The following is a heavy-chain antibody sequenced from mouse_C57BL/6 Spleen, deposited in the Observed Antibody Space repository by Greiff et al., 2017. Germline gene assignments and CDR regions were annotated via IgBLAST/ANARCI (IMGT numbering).Heavy chain of an antibody. CDR1: GYSFTDYN. V-gene: IGHV1-39*01. CDR3: ARRLPPDN. Sequence: LQESGPELVKPGASVKISCKASGYSFTDYNMNWVKQSNGQRLEWIGVINPNYGTTSYNQKFKGKATLTVDPSSSTAYMQLYNRTAKDAAVYYGARRLPPDNWGRGTTLTVAS. CDR2: INPNYGTT. J-gene: IGHJ2*01.